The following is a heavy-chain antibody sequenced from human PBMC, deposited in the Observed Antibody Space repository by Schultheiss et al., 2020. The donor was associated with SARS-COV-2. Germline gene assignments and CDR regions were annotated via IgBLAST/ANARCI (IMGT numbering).Heavy chain of an antibody. Sequence: GESLKISCAASGFTFSSYAMHWVRQAPGKGLEWVAVISYDGSNKYYADSVKGRFTISRDNSKNTLYLQMNSLRAEDTAVYYCARDSLLYCGGDCYSLPDYWGQGTLVTVSS. CDR3: ARDSLLYCGGDCYSLPDY. J-gene: IGHJ4*02. CDR1: GFTFSSYA. D-gene: IGHD2-21*02. CDR2: ISYDGSNK. V-gene: IGHV3-30*01.